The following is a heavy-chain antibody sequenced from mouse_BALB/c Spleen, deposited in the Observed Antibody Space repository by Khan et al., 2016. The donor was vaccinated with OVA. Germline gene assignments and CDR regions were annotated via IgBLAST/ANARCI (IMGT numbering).Heavy chain of an antibody. Sequence: EVQLQQSGPELVQPGASVKISCKASGYSFTGYFMNSVMQSHGKSLEWIGRINPHIGETLYNQKFKDKATLTVDESSSTAHMELRSLASEDSAVYYCARKNGSDFDYWGQGTTLTVSS. CDR3: ARKNGSDFDY. J-gene: IGHJ2*01. CDR1: GYSFTGYF. D-gene: IGHD1-1*01. V-gene: IGHV1-20*02. CDR2: INPHIGET.